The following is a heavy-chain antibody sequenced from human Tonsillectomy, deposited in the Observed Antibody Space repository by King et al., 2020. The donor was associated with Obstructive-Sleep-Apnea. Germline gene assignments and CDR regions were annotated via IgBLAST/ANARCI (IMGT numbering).Heavy chain of an antibody. Sequence: VQLVESGGGLVQPGGSLRLSCAASGFTFNTYDMHWVRQVTGKGLEWVSVIGTHGDPFYADSVKGRFTISRENAKDSFYLQMNSLRPGDTAVYYCARGDGEPREAFFDYWGQGTLVIGSS. D-gene: IGHD4-17*01. J-gene: IGHJ4*02. CDR2: IGTHGDP. CDR3: ARGDGEPREAFFDY. V-gene: IGHV3-13*05. CDR1: GFTFNTYD.